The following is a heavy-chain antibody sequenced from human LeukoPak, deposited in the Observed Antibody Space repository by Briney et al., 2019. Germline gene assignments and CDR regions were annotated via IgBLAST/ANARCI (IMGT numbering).Heavy chain of an antibody. CDR3: TRDWELGY. CDR1: GYSFINYW. V-gene: IGHV5-51*01. Sequence: GESLKISCRASGYSFINYWIGWGRQMPGKGLEWVGLIYPGDSNVRYSPSFQGQVTMSADRSINTAYLQWSSLRTSDTAMYYCTRDWELGYWGQGTPVTVSS. J-gene: IGHJ4*02. CDR2: IYPGDSNV. D-gene: IGHD1-26*01.